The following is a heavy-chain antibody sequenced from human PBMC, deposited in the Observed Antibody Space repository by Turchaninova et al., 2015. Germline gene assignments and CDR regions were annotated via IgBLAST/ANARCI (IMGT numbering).Heavy chain of an antibody. Sequence: VQLVESGGGLVQPGGSLRLSCAPFGFTFRTYNLNWVRQAPGEGRGWVSNIDGVSSFILYADTVKGRFTIPRDDSTNILSLQRNSLLAEDTAVYFWARDVPTDGSIYFYSWGQRTLVTVSS. V-gene: IGHV3-48*04. CDR2: IDGVSSFI. CDR3: ARDVPTDGSIYFYS. D-gene: IGHD5-24*01. J-gene: IGHJ4*02. CDR1: GFTFRTYN.